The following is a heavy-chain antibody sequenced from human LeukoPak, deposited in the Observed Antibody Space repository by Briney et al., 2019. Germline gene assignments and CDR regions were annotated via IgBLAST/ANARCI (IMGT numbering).Heavy chain of an antibody. CDR1: GGSISSYY. D-gene: IGHD1-1*01. Sequence: SETLSLTCTVSGGSISSYYWSWIRQPPGKGLEWIGYIYYSGSTNYNPSLKSRVSISIDTAKNQFSRKVSSVTAADTAVYYCARHGLEPTSFYYYMDVWGKGTTVTVSS. CDR2: IYYSGST. V-gene: IGHV4-59*08. J-gene: IGHJ6*03. CDR3: ARHGLEPTSFYYYMDV.